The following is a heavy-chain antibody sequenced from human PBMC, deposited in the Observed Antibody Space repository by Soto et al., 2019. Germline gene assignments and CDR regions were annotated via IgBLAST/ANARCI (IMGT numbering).Heavy chain of an antibody. CDR1: GFTFSSYA. Sequence: EVQLLESGGGLVQPGGSLRLSCAASGFTFSSYAMSWFGRAPGKGLEWVSAIGGSGGTTYYADSVKGRFTFSRDNSKNTLYLQMNSLRAEDTAVYYCAKTANGWFSAFDIWGQGTMVTVSS. D-gene: IGHD6-19*01. CDR2: IGGSGGTT. J-gene: IGHJ3*02. V-gene: IGHV3-23*01. CDR3: AKTANGWFSAFDI.